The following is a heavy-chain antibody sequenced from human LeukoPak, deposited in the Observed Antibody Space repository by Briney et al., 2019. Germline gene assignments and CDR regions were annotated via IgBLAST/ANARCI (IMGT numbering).Heavy chain of an antibody. Sequence: ASVKVSCRASGYTFTDYYMHWVRQAPGQGLEWMGWIYANSGGTNYAQKFQGRVTMTRDTSISTAYMELSRLRCDDTALYYCAACSGGRCYSGWFDPWGQGTLVTVSS. CDR3: AACSGGRCYSGWFDP. D-gene: IGHD2-15*01. J-gene: IGHJ5*02. CDR1: GYTFTDYY. CDR2: IYANSGGT. V-gene: IGHV1-2*02.